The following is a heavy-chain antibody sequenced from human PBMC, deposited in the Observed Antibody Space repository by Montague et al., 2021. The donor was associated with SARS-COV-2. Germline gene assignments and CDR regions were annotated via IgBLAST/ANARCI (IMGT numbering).Heavy chain of an antibody. Sequence: YLRLSCAASGFTFSGTYSMNWVRQAPGKGLEWVAFISSSSSTIYYADSVKGRFTVSRDNAKNSLYLQMNSLRDEDTAVYYCARNTIRGYFDYWGQGTLVTVSS. J-gene: IGHJ4*02. CDR2: ISSSSSTI. D-gene: IGHD3-3*01. V-gene: IGHV3-48*02. CDR1: GFTFSGTYS. CDR3: ARNTIRGYFDY.